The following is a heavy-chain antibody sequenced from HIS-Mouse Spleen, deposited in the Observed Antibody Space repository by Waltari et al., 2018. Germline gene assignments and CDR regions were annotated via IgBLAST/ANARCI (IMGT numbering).Heavy chain of an antibody. J-gene: IGHJ2*01. CDR1: GGSISSSSYY. CDR3: AREIPYSSSWYDWYFDL. CDR2: IYYSGST. D-gene: IGHD6-13*01. V-gene: IGHV4-39*07. Sequence: QLQLQESGPGLVKPSETQSLTCTVSGGSISSSSYYWGWIRQPPGKGLEWIGSIYYSGSTDYNPALKSRVTISVDTSKNQFSLKLSSVTAADTAVYYCAREIPYSSSWYDWYFDLWGRGTLVTVSS.